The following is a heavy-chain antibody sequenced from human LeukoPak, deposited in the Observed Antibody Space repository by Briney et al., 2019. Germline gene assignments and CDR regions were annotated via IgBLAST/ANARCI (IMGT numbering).Heavy chain of an antibody. CDR3: ARDAGRRAFDI. Sequence: GRFTISRDNAKNSLYLQMNSLRAEDTAVYYSARDAGRRAFDIWGQGTMVTVSS. J-gene: IGHJ3*02. D-gene: IGHD3-10*01. V-gene: IGHV3-11*05.